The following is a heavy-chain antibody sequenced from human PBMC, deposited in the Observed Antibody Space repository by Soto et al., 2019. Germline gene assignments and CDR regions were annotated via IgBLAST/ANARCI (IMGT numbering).Heavy chain of an antibody. J-gene: IGHJ6*02. CDR2: IYYSGST. CDR3: ARQSSLIVGATTGYYGMDV. D-gene: IGHD1-26*01. CDR1: GGSISSSSYY. V-gene: IGHV4-39*01. Sequence: SETLSLTCTVSGGSISSSSYYWGWIRQPPGKGLEWIGSIYYSGSTYYNPSLKSRVTISVDTSKNQFSLKLSSVTAADTAVYYCARQSSLIVGATTGYYGMDVWGQGTTVTV.